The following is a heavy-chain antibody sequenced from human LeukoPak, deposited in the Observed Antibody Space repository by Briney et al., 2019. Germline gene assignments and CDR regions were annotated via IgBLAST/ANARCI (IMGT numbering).Heavy chain of an antibody. CDR2: VNLKSGGT. CDR3: ARSPHILTGENFDY. Sequence: ASVKVSCKASAYTFTGYYMHWVRQAPGQGLEWMGWVNLKSGGTNYAQKFQGRVTMTRDTSISTAYMELSRLRSDDTAVYYCARSPHILTGENFDYWGQGTLVTVSS. V-gene: IGHV1-2*02. CDR1: AYTFTGYY. D-gene: IGHD3-9*01. J-gene: IGHJ4*02.